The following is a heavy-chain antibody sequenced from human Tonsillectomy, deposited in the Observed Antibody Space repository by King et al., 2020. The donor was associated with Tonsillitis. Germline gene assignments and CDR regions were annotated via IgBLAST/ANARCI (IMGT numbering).Heavy chain of an antibody. Sequence: QLQESGPGLVKPSETLSLTCTVSGGSISSNYWSWFRQPPGGGREWMGCMYYSGSTNFHPSLKSRVTISVDTSKNQFSLKLSSVTAADTAVYYCARGGRGPPHFDYWGQGTLVTVSS. CDR2: MYYSGST. CDR1: GGSISSNY. CDR3: ARGGRGPPHFDY. V-gene: IGHV4-59*01. J-gene: IGHJ4*02. D-gene: IGHD5-12*01.